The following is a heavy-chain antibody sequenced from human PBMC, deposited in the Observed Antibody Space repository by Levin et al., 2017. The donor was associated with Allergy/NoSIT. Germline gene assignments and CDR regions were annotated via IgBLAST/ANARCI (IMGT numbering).Heavy chain of an antibody. CDR2: INPSGGST. J-gene: IGHJ5*02. CDR1: GYTFTSYY. CDR3: ARDLITMVRGGRGAVDP. Sequence: ASVKVSCKASGYTFTSYYMHWVRQAPGQGLEWMGIINPSGGSTSYAQKFQGRVTMTRDTSTSTVYMELSSLRSEDTAVYYCARDLITMVRGGRGAVDPWGQGTLVTVSS. D-gene: IGHD3-10*01. V-gene: IGHV1-46*03.